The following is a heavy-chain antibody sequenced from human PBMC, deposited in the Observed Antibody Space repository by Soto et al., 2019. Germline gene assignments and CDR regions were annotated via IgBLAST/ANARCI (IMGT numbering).Heavy chain of an antibody. J-gene: IGHJ4*02. V-gene: IGHV3-72*01. D-gene: IGHD6-19*01. CDR3: TRFQYSSGWYLDY. Sequence: GGSLRLSCAGSGFTFSDHYIDWVRQAPGKGLEWVGRTRNKANSYTTEYAASVKGRFTISRDDSKNSLYLQMNSLKTEDTAVYYCTRFQYSSGWYLDYWGQGTLVTVSS. CDR1: GFTFSDHY. CDR2: TRNKANSYTT.